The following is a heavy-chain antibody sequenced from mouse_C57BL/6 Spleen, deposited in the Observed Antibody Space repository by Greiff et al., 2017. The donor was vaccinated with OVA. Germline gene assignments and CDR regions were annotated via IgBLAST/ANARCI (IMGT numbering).Heavy chain of an antibody. CDR1: GYTFTSYW. Sequence: VKLQQPGTELVKPGASVKLSCKASGYTFTSYWMHWVKQRPGQGLEWIGNINPSNGGTNYNEKFKSKATLTVDKSSSTAYMQLSSLTSEESAVYYCGRTAYYGSSPYAMDYWGQGTSVTVSS. J-gene: IGHJ4*01. D-gene: IGHD1-1*01. CDR3: GRTAYYGSSPYAMDY. V-gene: IGHV1-53*01. CDR2: INPSNGGT.